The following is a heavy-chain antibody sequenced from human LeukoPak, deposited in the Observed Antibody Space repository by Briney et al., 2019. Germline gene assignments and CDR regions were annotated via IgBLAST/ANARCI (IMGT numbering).Heavy chain of an antibody. Sequence: ASVKVSCKASGYTFTSYGISWVRQAPGQGLEWMGWISAYNGNTNYAQKLQGRVTMTTDTSTSTAYMELRSLRSDDTAVYYCARDLRLGELSEYFDYWGQGTLVIVSS. CDR3: ARDLRLGELSEYFDY. V-gene: IGHV1-18*01. D-gene: IGHD3-16*02. CDR1: GYTFTSYG. J-gene: IGHJ4*02. CDR2: ISAYNGNT.